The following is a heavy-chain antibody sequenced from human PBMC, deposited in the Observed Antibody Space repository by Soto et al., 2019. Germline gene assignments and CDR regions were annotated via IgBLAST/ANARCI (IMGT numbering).Heavy chain of an antibody. CDR1: GGSISSGGYY. Sequence: SETLSLTCTVSGGSISSGGYYWSWIRQHPGTGLEWIGHISYSGSTYYNTSLKSRVTISVDRSKNQFSLKLSSVTAADTAVYYCARAMTTVTTIDYWGQGTLVTVS. CDR3: ARAMTTVTTIDY. D-gene: IGHD4-17*01. J-gene: IGHJ4*02. CDR2: ISYSGST. V-gene: IGHV4-30-4*01.